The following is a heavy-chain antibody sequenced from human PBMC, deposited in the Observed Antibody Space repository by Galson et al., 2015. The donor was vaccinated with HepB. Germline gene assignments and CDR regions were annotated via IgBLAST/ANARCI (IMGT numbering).Heavy chain of an antibody. Sequence: SVKVSCKASGYTFTGYYMHWVRQAPGQGLEWMGRINPNSGGTNYAQKFQGRVTMTRDTSISTAYMELSRLRSDDTAVYYCARAPLGIGGSGWPRAFDIWGQGTMVTVSS. CDR2: INPNSGGT. CDR3: ARAPLGIGGSGWPRAFDI. J-gene: IGHJ3*02. D-gene: IGHD6-19*01. CDR1: GYTFTGYY. V-gene: IGHV1-2*06.